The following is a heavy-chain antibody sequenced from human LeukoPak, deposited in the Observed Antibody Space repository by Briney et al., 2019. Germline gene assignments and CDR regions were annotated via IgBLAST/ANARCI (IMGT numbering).Heavy chain of an antibody. J-gene: IGHJ5*02. CDR3: ASGSGSYSHWFDP. CDR2: LYTSGST. Sequence: PSETLSLTCTVSGGSISSYYWNWVRQPAGKGLEWIGRLYTSGSTSYNPSLKSRVTMSVDTSKNQFSLKLTSVTAADTAVYYCASGSGSYSHWFDPWGQGILVTVSS. D-gene: IGHD3-10*01. V-gene: IGHV4-4*07. CDR1: GGSISSYY.